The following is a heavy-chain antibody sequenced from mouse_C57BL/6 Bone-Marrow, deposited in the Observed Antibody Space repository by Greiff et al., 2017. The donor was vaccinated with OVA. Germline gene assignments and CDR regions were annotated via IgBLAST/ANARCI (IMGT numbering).Heavy chain of an antibody. J-gene: IGHJ2*01. V-gene: IGHV1-4*01. D-gene: IGHD3-1*01. CDR3: ARWATGYFDY. CDR1: GHPLTNYT. CDR2: IKPSSGYT. Sequence: VKPPESGAELARPGSSVKMSCQASGHPLTNYTMHWGKQRPGQGLEWIGYIKPSSGYTKYNQKFKDKATLTADKSSSTAYMQLSSLTSEDSAVYYCARWATGYFDYWGQGTTLTVSS.